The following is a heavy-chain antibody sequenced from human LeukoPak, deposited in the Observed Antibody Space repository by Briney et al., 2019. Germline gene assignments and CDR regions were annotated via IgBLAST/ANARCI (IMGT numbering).Heavy chain of an antibody. V-gene: IGHV4-39*01. CDR2: IYYSGST. CDR3: ANHTGDYYDSSGYYEAFDY. D-gene: IGHD3-22*01. CDR1: GGSISSSGYY. J-gene: IGHJ4*02. Sequence: SETLSLTCTVSGGSISSSGYYWGWIRQPPGKRLEWIGSIYYSGSTYYNPSLKSRVTISVDTSKNQFSLKLSSVTAADTAVYYCANHTGDYYDSSGYYEAFDYWGQGTLVTVSS.